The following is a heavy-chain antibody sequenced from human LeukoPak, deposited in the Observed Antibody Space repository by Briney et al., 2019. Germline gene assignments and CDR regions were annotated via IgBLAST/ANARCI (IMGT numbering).Heavy chain of an antibody. D-gene: IGHD4-17*01. CDR1: GFTFSDYY. V-gene: IGHV3-11*01. Sequence: PGGSLRLSCSASGFTFSDYYMSWIRRAPGKGLEWVSYISSSGSTIYYADSVKGRFTISRDNAKNSLYLQMNSLRAEDTAVYYCAREGYYGDYDWYWGQGTLVTVSS. J-gene: IGHJ4*02. CDR3: AREGYYGDYDWY. CDR2: ISSSGSTI.